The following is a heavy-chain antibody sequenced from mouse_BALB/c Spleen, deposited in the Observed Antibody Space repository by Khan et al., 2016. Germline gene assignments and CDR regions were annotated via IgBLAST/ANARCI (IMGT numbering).Heavy chain of an antibody. CDR2: ISNGGGDT. J-gene: IGHJ3*01. CDR3: ARHVRQLGGAWFAY. CDR1: GFTFSSYT. Sequence: EVELVESGGGLVQPGGSLKLSCAASGFTFSSYTMSWVRQTPEKRLEWVAYISNGGGDTYYPDTVKGRFTISRDNAKNTLYLQMSSLKSEDTAMYYCARHVRQLGGAWFAYWGQGTLVTVSA. D-gene: IGHD3-2*01. V-gene: IGHV5-12-2*01.